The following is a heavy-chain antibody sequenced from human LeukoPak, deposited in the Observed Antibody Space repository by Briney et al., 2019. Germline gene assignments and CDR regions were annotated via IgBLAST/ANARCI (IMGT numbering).Heavy chain of an antibody. CDR2: INRDGSRT. J-gene: IGHJ4*02. Sequence: PGGSLRLSCAASGFTFSNHWMHWVRQAPGKGLMWVSRINRDGSRTDYADSVKGRFTISRDDAKNTLYLQVNSLRAEDTAVYFCARNGYSSSWYRNWGQGTLVTVSS. CDR3: ARNGYSSSWYRN. CDR1: GFTFSNHW. V-gene: IGHV3-74*01. D-gene: IGHD6-13*01.